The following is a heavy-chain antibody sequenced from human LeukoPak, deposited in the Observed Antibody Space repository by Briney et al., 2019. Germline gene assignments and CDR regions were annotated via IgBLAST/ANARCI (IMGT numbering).Heavy chain of an antibody. CDR3: ARDLDYFDY. D-gene: IGHD3-16*01. J-gene: IGHJ4*02. Sequence: SETLSLTCTVSGGSISSSSYYWGWIRQPPGKGLEWIGSIYYSGSTYYNPSLKSRVTISVDTSKNQFSLKLSSVTAADTAVYYCARDLDYFDYWGQGTLVTVSS. CDR1: GGSISSSSYY. V-gene: IGHV4-39*07. CDR2: IYYSGST.